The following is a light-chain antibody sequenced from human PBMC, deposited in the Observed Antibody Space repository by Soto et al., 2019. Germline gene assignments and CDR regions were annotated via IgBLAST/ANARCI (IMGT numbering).Light chain of an antibody. CDR3: QQYGSSST. V-gene: IGKV3-20*01. J-gene: IGKJ5*01. CDR1: QSVSSSY. CDR2: DTS. Sequence: EIVITQSPCTLSLSPFERSTLSCRASQSVSSSYLAWYQQKPGQAPRLLIYDTSTRATGIPARFSGSGSGTDFTLTISRLEPEDFAVYYCQQYGSSSTFGQGTRLE.